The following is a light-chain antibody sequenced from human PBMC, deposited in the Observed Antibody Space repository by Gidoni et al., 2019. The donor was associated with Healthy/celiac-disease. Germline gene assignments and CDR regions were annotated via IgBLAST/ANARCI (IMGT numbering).Light chain of an antibody. CDR3: AAWDDSLNGWV. CDR2: SNN. V-gene: IGLV1-44*01. J-gene: IGLJ3*02. Sequence: QSVLTQPPSASGTPGQRVPISCSGSSSNIGSNTVNWYQQHPGTAPKLLIYSNNQRPSAVPARFSGSKSGSSASLAISGLQSEDEADYYCAAWDDSLNGWVFGGGPKLTVL. CDR1: SSNIGSNT.